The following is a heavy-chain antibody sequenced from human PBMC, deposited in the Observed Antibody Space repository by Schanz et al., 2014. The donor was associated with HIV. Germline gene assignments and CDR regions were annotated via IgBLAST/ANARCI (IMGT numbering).Heavy chain of an antibody. D-gene: IGHD3-16*01. J-gene: IGHJ4*02. Sequence: EVQLLEFGGGLVRPGESLRLSCLASGFTFNNYAMSWVRQAPGKGLEWVAVINWNGDTTYYADSVKGRFTISRDNSKNTLHLQMNSLRAEDTAVYYCARGGRDGDRADYWGQGTLVTVSS. CDR3: ARGGRDGDRADY. CDR1: GFTFNNYA. V-gene: IGHV3-23*01. CDR2: INWNGDTT.